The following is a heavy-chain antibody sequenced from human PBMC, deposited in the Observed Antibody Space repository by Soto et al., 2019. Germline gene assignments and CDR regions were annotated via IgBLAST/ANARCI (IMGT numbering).Heavy chain of an antibody. Sequence: GSLRFSCAASGFTFSSYGMHWVRQAPGKGLEWVAVIWYDGSNKYYADSVKGRFTISRDNSKNTLYLQMNSLRAEDTAVYYCARDQQIVVVTAFSPHGMDVWGQGTTVTVSS. D-gene: IGHD2-21*02. J-gene: IGHJ6*02. CDR3: ARDQQIVVVTAFSPHGMDV. CDR2: IWYDGSNK. CDR1: GFTFSSYG. V-gene: IGHV3-33*01.